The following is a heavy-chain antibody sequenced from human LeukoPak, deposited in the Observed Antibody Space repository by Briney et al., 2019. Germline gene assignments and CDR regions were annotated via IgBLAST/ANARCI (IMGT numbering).Heavy chain of an antibody. Sequence: GGSLRLSCAASGFTFSNYAMSWVRQAPGKGLEWVSAISGSGGSTYYADSVKGRFTIPRDNSKNTLYLQMNSLRAEDTAVYYCAKHTVTTIYYYMDVWGKGTTVTVSS. CDR3: AKHTVTTIYYYMDV. J-gene: IGHJ6*03. CDR1: GFTFSNYA. D-gene: IGHD4-17*01. CDR2: ISGSGGST. V-gene: IGHV3-23*01.